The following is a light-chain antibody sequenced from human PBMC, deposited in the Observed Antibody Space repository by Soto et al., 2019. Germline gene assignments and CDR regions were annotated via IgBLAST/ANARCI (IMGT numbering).Light chain of an antibody. CDR1: QSVSRY. J-gene: IGKJ4*01. CDR3: QHRNYWLT. V-gene: IGKV3-11*01. CDR2: HAS. Sequence: EVALTQSPATLSLSPGERATLSCRASQSVSRYLAWYQHKPGQTPRLLIYHASNRATGIPARFSGSGSGTDFTLTISSLEPEDFAVDYCQHRNYWLTFGGGTKVDIK.